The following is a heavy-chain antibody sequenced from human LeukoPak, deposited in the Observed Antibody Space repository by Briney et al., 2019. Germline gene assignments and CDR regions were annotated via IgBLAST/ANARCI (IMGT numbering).Heavy chain of an antibody. CDR1: GGSFSGYY. CDR3: ARGRWFDP. V-gene: IGHV4-34*01. Sequence: PSETLSLTCAVYGGSFSGYYWSWIRQPPGKGLEWIGEINHSGSTNYNPSLKSRVTISVDTSKNQFSLKLSSVTAADTAVYYCARGRWFDPWGQGTLVTVSS. CDR2: INHSGST. J-gene: IGHJ5*02.